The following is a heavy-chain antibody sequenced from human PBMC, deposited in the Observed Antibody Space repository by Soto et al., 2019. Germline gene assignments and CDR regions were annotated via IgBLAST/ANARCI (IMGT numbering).Heavy chain of an antibody. CDR3: VKESTPPFFDS. V-gene: IGHV3-23*01. D-gene: IGHD2-15*01. Sequence: PGGSLRLSCGASGFTFSSYAMSWVRQAPGKGLEWVSAISGNGADTTYAESVRGRFTISRDGSTNTIYLQINSLRVEDTAKYFCVKESTPPFFDSWGQGVAVTVSS. J-gene: IGHJ4*02. CDR1: GFTFSSYA. CDR2: ISGNGADT.